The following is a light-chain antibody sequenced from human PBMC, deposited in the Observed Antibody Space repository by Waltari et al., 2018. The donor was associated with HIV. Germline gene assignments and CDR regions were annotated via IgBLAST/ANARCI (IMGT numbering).Light chain of an antibody. V-gene: IGLV2-23*01. Sequence: QSALTQPASVSGSPGQSITISCTGTSSDVGSYNLVSWYQQHPGKAPKLMIYEGSKRPVGVSKRFSGSKSGNTASLTISGLQAEDEADYYCCSYAGSSTLVFGGGTKLTVL. CDR1: SSDVGSYNL. J-gene: IGLJ2*01. CDR3: CSYAGSSTLV. CDR2: EGS.